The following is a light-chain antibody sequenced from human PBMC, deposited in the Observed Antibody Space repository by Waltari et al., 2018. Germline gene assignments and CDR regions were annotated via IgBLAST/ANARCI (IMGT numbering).Light chain of an antibody. CDR3: GTWDSSLAVWM. V-gene: IGLV1-51*02. CDR1: SPNIGGNY. J-gene: IGLJ3*02. Sequence: QSLLTQPPSLSAAPGQRVTIYCSGTSPNIGGNYVFWYQQFPGKPPRLLTYDDNRRPAGIPDRFSGSKSATSASLAISRLQTGDEADYYCGTWDSSLAVWMFGGGTRLTVL. CDR2: DDN.